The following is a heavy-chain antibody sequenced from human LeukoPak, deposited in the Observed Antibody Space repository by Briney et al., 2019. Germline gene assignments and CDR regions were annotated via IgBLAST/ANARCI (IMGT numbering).Heavy chain of an antibody. CDR3: ARAGGNSDPLLDAFDI. CDR1: GFTFSSYS. CDR2: ISSSSSYI. V-gene: IGHV3-21*01. Sequence: PGGSLRLSCAASGFTFSSYSMNWVRQAPGKGLEWVSSISSSSSYIYYANSVKGRFTISRDNAKNSLYLQMNSLRAEDTAVYYCARAGGNSDPLLDAFDIWGQGTMVTVSS. D-gene: IGHD4-23*01. J-gene: IGHJ3*02.